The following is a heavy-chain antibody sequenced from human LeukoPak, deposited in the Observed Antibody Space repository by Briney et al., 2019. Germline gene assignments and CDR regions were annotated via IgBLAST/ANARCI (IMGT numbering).Heavy chain of an antibody. V-gene: IGHV3-30*18. J-gene: IGHJ4*02. CDR1: GSTFSSYG. CDR3: AKGGLEGSYPFDY. Sequence: PGRSLRLSCAASGSTFSSYGMHWVRQAPGKGLEWVAVISYDGSNKYYADSVKGRFTISRDNSKNTLYLQMNSLRAEDTAVYYCAKGGLEGSYPFDYWGQGTLVTVSS. CDR2: ISYDGSNK. D-gene: IGHD1-26*01.